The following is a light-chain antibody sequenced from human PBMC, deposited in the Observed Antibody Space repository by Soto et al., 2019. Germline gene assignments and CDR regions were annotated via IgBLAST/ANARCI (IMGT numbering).Light chain of an antibody. V-gene: IGLV2-14*01. CDR1: SSDVGGYNY. Sequence: QSALTQPASVSGSPGQSITISCTGTSSDVGGYNYVSWYQQHQGKAPKLIIYEVSNRPSGVSNRFSASKSGNTASLTISGLQAEAYADYYCNSYTSKSTGVFGTGTKLTVL. J-gene: IGLJ1*01. CDR2: EVS. CDR3: NSYTSKSTGV.